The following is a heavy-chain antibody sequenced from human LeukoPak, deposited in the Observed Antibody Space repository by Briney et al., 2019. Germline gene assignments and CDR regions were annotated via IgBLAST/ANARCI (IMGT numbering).Heavy chain of an antibody. V-gene: IGHV4-4*02. CDR2: IYHSGST. CDR1: GGSISSSNW. J-gene: IGHJ4*02. D-gene: IGHD3-22*01. CDR3: ARTYYYDSSGYFAGYFDY. Sequence: SETLSLTCAVSGGSISSSNWWSWVRQPPGKGLEWIGEIYHSGSTNYNPSLKSRVTISVDKSKNQFSLKLSSVTAADTAVYYCARTYYYDSSGYFAGYFDYWGQGTLVTVSS.